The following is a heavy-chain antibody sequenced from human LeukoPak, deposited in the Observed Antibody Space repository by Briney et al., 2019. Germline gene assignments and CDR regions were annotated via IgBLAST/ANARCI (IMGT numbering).Heavy chain of an antibody. CDR3: ARGGYYYDSSGYYPFYFDY. D-gene: IGHD3-22*01. V-gene: IGHV3-21*01. J-gene: IGHJ4*02. CDR2: ISSSSSYI. CDR1: GFTFNSYA. Sequence: PGGSLRLSCAASGFTFNSYAMSWVRQASGKGLEWVSSISSSSSYIYYADSVKGRFTISRDNAKNSLYLQMNSLRAEDTAVYYCARGGYYYDSSGYYPFYFDYWGQGTLVTVSS.